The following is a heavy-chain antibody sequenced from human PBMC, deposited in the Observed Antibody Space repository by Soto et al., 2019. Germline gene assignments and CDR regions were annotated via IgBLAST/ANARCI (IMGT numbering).Heavy chain of an antibody. J-gene: IGHJ4*02. Sequence: ASVEVSCKASGYTFTSYAMHWVRQAPGQRLEWMGWINAGNGNTKYSQRFQGRVTITRDTSASTAYMELSSLRSEDTAVYYCARDRYFDWLMPYDDYWGQGTLVTVSS. D-gene: IGHD3-9*01. CDR2: INAGNGNT. V-gene: IGHV1-3*01. CDR3: ARDRYFDWLMPYDDY. CDR1: GYTFTSYA.